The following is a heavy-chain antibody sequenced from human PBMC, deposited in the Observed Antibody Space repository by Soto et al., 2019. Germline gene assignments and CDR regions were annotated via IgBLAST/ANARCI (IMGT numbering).Heavy chain of an antibody. V-gene: IGHV6-1*01. D-gene: IGHD2-8*01. J-gene: IGHJ6*02. CDR1: GDSVSSNSAA. Sequence: SQTLSLTCAISGDSVSSNSAAWNWIRQSPSRGLEWLGRTYYRSKWYNDYAVSVKSRITINPDTSKNQFSLQLNSVTPEDTAVYHSPRARMALPRSYGMDVWGQGTTVTVSS. CDR2: TYYRSKWYN. CDR3: PRARMALPRSYGMDV.